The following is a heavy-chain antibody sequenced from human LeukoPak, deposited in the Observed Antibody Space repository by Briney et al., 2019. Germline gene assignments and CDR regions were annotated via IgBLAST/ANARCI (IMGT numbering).Heavy chain of an antibody. V-gene: IGHV4-59*01. CDR3: ARDTTPWGYSDL. CDR1: VGSISSYY. J-gene: IGHJ2*01. D-gene: IGHD1-14*01. CDR2: IYYSGST. Sequence: PSETLSLTCTVSVGSISSYYWSWIRQPPGKGLEWIGYIYYSGSTNYNPSLKSRVTISVDTSKNQFSLKLSSVTAADTAVYYCARDTTPWGYSDLWGRGTLLTVSS.